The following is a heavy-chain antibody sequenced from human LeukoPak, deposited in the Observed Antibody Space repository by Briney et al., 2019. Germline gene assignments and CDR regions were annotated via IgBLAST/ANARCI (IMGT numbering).Heavy chain of an antibody. CDR3: ARGSTITTDDNWFDP. D-gene: IGHD4-11*01. Sequence: GGSLRLSCAASGFTFDDYAMHWVRQAPGKGLEWVSGISWNSVSINYADSVKGRFTISRDNAKNSLYLQMNSLRAEDMALYYCARGSTITTDDNWFDPWGQGTLVTVSS. J-gene: IGHJ5*02. V-gene: IGHV3-9*03. CDR1: GFTFDDYA. CDR2: ISWNSVSI.